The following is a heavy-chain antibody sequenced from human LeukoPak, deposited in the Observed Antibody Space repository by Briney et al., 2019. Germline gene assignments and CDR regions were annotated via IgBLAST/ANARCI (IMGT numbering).Heavy chain of an antibody. CDR1: GDSIRSDY. D-gene: IGHD4-17*01. J-gene: IGHJ4*02. Sequence: SETLSLTCNVSGDSIRSDYWSWIRQSAGKGLEWIGRIHTTETTIYNPSLKSRVTISVDTSKNQFSLKLSSVTAADTAVYYCARQPTVTTKCYFDYWGQGTLVTVSS. CDR2: IHTTETT. V-gene: IGHV4-4*07. CDR3: ARQPTVTTKCYFDY.